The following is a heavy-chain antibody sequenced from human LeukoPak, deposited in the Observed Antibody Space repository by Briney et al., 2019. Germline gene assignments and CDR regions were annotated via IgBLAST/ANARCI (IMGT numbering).Heavy chain of an antibody. V-gene: IGHV4-38-2*02. J-gene: IGHJ4*02. CDR2: IYHSGST. CDR3: ARIRGFDGSYYFDY. Sequence: SETLSLTCTVSGYSISSGYYWGWIRQPPGKGLEWIGSIYHSGSTYYNPSLKSRVTISVDTSKNQFSLKLSSVTAADTAVYYCARIRGFDGSYYFDYWGQGTLVTVSS. D-gene: IGHD1-26*01. CDR1: GYSISSGYY.